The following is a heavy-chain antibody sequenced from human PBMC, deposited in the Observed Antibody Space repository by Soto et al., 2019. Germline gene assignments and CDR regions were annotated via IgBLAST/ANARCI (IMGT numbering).Heavy chain of an antibody. CDR2: ISYDGSNK. Sequence: QVQLVESGGGVVQPGRSLRLSCAASGFTFSSYGMHWVRQAPGKGLEWVAVISYDGSNKYYADSVKGRFTISRDNSKNTLYLQMNSLRAEDTAVYYCAKDLKWFGELMFYYYYGMDVW. J-gene: IGHJ6*01. V-gene: IGHV3-30*18. CDR1: GFTFSSYG. D-gene: IGHD3-10*01. CDR3: AKDLKWFGELMFYYYYGMDV.